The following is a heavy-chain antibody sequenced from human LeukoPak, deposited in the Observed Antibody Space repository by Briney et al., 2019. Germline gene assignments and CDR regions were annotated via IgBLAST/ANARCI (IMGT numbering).Heavy chain of an antibody. J-gene: IGHJ2*01. Sequence: GESLKISCKGSGYSFTSYWIGWVRQMPGKGLEWTGIIYPGDSDTRYSPSFQGQVTISADKSISTAYLQWSSLKASDTAMYYCARRSSCGYYFYWYFDLWGRGTLVTVSS. V-gene: IGHV5-51*01. CDR3: ARRSSCGYYFYWYFDL. CDR1: GYSFTSYW. CDR2: IYPGDSDT. D-gene: IGHD3-22*01.